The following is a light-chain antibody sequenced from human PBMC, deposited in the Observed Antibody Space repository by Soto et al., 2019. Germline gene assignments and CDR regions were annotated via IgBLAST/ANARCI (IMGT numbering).Light chain of an antibody. V-gene: IGLV2-8*01. J-gene: IGLJ2*01. CDR1: SSDVGGYNY. CDR2: EVS. Sequence: QSALTQPPSASGSPGQSVTISYTGTSSDVGGYNYVSWYQQHPGKAPKVMIYEVSKRPSGVPDRFSGSKSGNTASLTVSGLQAEDEADYYCSSYGGRNNLLFGGGTKLTVL. CDR3: SSYGGRNNLL.